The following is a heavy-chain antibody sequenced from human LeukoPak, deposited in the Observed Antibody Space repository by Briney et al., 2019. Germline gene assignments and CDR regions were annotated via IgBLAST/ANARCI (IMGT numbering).Heavy chain of an antibody. CDR3: AISYGDHVENWFDP. V-gene: IGHV4-34*01. CDR1: GGSFSGYY. D-gene: IGHD4-17*01. CDR2: IYYGGNT. J-gene: IGHJ5*02. Sequence: KPSETLSLTCAVYGGSFSGYYWSWIRQPPGKGLEWIGSIYYGGNTYYNPSLKSRVTISVDTSKNQFSLKLSSVTAADTAVYYCAISYGDHVENWFDPWGQGTLVTVSS.